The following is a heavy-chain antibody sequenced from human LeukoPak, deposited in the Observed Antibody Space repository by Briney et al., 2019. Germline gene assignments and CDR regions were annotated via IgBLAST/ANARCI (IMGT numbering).Heavy chain of an antibody. V-gene: IGHV3-30*04. CDR2: ISYDGSNK. CDR1: GFTFNSYN. Sequence: PGGSLRLSCAASGFTFNSYNMHWVRQAPGKGLEWVAVISYDGSNKYYADPVKGRFTTSRDDFKDTLCLQMSSLRTEDTAVYYCAADFAEAFDYWGQGTLVTVSS. CDR3: AADFAEAFDY. J-gene: IGHJ4*02.